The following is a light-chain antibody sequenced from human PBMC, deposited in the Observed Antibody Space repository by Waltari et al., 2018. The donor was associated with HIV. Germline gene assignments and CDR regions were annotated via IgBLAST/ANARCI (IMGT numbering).Light chain of an antibody. CDR3: AAWYDSLDGVV. V-gene: IGLV1-44*01. J-gene: IGLJ2*01. Sequence: QSVMTQTPSASGTPGQRVTISCSGSSSNIGSNAVNWYQQLPRTAPKLLIYTNNQRPSGVPDRFSGSKSGTSASLAISGLQSEDEADYYCAAWYDSLDGVVFGGGTKLTVL. CDR2: TNN. CDR1: SSNIGSNA.